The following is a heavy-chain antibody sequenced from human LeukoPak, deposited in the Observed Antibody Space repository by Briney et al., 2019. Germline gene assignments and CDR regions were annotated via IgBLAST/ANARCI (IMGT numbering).Heavy chain of an antibody. CDR2: ISAYNGNT. CDR1: GYTFTSYG. CDR3: AWRLAVAGILHY. Sequence: ASVKVSCKASGYTFTSYGISWVRQAPGHGVKRMGWISAYNGNTNYAQKLQGRVTMTTDTSTSTAYMELRSLRSDDTAVYYCAWRLAVAGILHYWAQGTLLTVSS. D-gene: IGHD6-19*01. J-gene: IGHJ4*02. V-gene: IGHV1-18*04.